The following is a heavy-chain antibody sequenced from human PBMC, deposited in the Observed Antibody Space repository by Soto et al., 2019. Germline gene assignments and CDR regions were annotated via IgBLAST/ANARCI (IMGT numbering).Heavy chain of an antibody. CDR1: GFTLYDYP. Sequence: PXGSRRRSCFASGFTLYDYPMDWFRQAPGKGLPWVSGNSWNTGRIAYADSVKGRFTISRDNAKNSLYLQMNSMRAEDTALYYCAKSRTCTHGPDYWGQGTLVTVSS. D-gene: IGHD2-8*01. J-gene: IGHJ4*02. V-gene: IGHV3-9*01. CDR2: NSWNTGRI. CDR3: AKSRTCTHGPDY.